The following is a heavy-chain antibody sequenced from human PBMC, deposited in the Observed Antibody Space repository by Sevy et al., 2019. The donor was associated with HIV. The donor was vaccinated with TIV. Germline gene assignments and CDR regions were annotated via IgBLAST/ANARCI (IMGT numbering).Heavy chain of an antibody. CDR1: GFTFGDYA. CDR3: TRRKGLQSIFDY. J-gene: IGHJ4*02. V-gene: IGHV3-49*04. Sequence: GGSLRLSCTTSGFTFGDYAMNWVRQAPGKGLEWVAFLKSKADGGTVDHAASVKGRFTISRDGSKSIAYLQMNDLTTEDTGVYYCTRRKGLQSIFDYWGQGALVTVSS. D-gene: IGHD2-21*01. CDR2: LKSKADGGTV.